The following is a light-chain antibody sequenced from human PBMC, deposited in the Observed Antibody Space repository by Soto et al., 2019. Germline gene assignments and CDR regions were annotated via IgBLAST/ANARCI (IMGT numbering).Light chain of an antibody. CDR2: EAS. CDR3: QQRSNWPPTWT. V-gene: IGKV3-11*01. Sequence: EIVLTQSPGTLSLSPGERATLFCRASQSIGGFLAWYQQRPGQAPRLLIYEASNRPTGIPARFSGSGSGTDFTLTISSLEPEDFAVYYCQQRSNWPPTWTFGQGTKVEIK. J-gene: IGKJ1*01. CDR1: QSIGGF.